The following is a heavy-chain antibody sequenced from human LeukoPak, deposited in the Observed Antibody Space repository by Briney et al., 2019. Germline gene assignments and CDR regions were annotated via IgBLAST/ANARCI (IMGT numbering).Heavy chain of an antibody. CDR2: IIPIFGTA. J-gene: IGHJ4*02. Sequence: GASVKVSCKASGGTFSSYAISWVRQAPGQGLEWMGGIIPIFGTANYAQKFQGRVTITADESTSTAYMELSSLRSEDTAVYYCARVMSAAGTFFGFDYWGQGTLVTVSS. D-gene: IGHD6-13*01. CDR3: ARVMSAAGTFFGFDY. CDR1: GGTFSSYA. V-gene: IGHV1-69*13.